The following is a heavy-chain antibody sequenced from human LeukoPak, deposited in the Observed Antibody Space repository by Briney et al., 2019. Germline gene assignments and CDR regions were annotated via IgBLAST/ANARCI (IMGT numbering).Heavy chain of an antibody. CDR2: IYPGDST. J-gene: IGHJ3*02. D-gene: IGHD2-2*01. CDR1: GYSFPNYW. V-gene: IGHV5-51*01. CDR3: AGLPYCSSTSCYRGLGSFDI. Sequence: GEGRQISCKGPGYSFPNYWIGWVRQMPGKGLGWMGIIYPGDSTRYSPSFQGQVTISADKSISTTYLQWSSLKASDTAMYYCAGLPYCSSTSCYRGLGSFDIWCQGTLVPVSS.